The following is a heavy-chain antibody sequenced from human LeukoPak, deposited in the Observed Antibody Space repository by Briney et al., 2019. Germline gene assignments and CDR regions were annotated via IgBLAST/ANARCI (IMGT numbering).Heavy chain of an antibody. CDR3: ASRVYGLGSFNY. Sequence: SETLSLTCTVSGDSISSTSYYWDWIRQPPGKGLEWIGSIYNSGTNYYNPSLNRRATISVNTSNNLFYVMFSFVTAADTAVYFCASRVYGLGSFNYWGQGTLVTVSS. V-gene: IGHV4-39*01. D-gene: IGHD3-10*01. CDR2: IYNSGTN. J-gene: IGHJ4*01. CDR1: GDSISSTSYY.